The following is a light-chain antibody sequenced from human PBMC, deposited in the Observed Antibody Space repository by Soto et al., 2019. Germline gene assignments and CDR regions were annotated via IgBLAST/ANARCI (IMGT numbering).Light chain of an antibody. V-gene: IGKV1-39*01. J-gene: IGKJ1*01. Sequence: DIQMTQSPSSLSASVGDRVTITCRASQSISSYLNWYQQKPGKAPKRLIYAASSLQSGVPSRFSGSGSGTDFTLTISSLQHADFSSYDCQQIYSPRWTFGQAIKVEIK. CDR1: QSISSY. CDR3: QQIYSPRWT. CDR2: AAS.